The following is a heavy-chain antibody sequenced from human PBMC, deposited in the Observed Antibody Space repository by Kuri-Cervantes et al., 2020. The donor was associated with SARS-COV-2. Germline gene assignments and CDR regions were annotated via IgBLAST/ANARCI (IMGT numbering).Heavy chain of an antibody. CDR3: ARRAYGEEVDYYYMDV. D-gene: IGHD4-17*01. J-gene: IGHJ6*03. CDR1: GYPFTNYW. CDR2: IYPGDSDT. V-gene: IGHV5-51*01. Sequence: GGSRRVSCKGSGYPFTNYWIGWVRQMPGKCLEWMGIIYPGDSDTRYSPSFQCQVTISADKSINTAFLQWSSLKASDTAIYYCARRAYGEEVDYYYMDVWGKGTTVTVSS.